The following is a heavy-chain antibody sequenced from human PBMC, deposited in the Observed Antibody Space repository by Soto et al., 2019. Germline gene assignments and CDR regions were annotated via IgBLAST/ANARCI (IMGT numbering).Heavy chain of an antibody. D-gene: IGHD3-3*01. CDR2: IWDDGSKK. CDR1: GITFSSFG. V-gene: IGHV3-33*01. Sequence: QVQVVESGGGVVQPGRSLRLSCAASGITFSSFGMHRVRQAPGKGLEWVSLIWDDGSKKSYGDSVKGRFTISRDNSRNTVYVQMISLRAADTAVYYCARDASYFSLWSGYYPSRNGMDVWGQGTTVTVSS. J-gene: IGHJ6*02. CDR3: ARDASYFSLWSGYYPSRNGMDV.